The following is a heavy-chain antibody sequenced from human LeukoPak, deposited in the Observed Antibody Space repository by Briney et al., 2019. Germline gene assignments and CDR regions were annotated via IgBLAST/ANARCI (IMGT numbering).Heavy chain of an antibody. CDR3: ARGVLYYDSSGPRYYFDY. J-gene: IGHJ4*02. CDR1: GGSISSSKYY. V-gene: IGHV4-39*01. CDR2: IFNSGST. D-gene: IGHD3-22*01. Sequence: PSETLSLTCTVSGGSISSSKYYWGWIRQPPGKGLEWIGTIFNSGSTHYNPSLKSRVTISVDTSKNQFSLNLSSVTAADMAVYYCARGVLYYDSSGPRYYFDYWGQGTLVTVSS.